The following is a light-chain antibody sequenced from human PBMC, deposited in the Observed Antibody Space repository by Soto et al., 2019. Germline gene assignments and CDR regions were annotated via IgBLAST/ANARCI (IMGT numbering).Light chain of an antibody. Sequence: DIQMTQFPSSLSASVGDRVTITCRASQTISTCLNWYQQKAGTAPKLLIYGASDLESGIPSRFSGIGSGTYFPLTISSLQPEDFAIYYCQQCLTTPRTFGQGTRVEI. CDR3: QQCLTTPRT. CDR1: QTISTC. CDR2: GAS. V-gene: IGKV1-39*01. J-gene: IGKJ1*01.